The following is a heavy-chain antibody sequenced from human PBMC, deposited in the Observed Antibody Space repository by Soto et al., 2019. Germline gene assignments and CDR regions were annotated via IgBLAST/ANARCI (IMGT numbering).Heavy chain of an antibody. J-gene: IGHJ4*02. CDR1: GGSISSYY. CDR2: IYYSGST. D-gene: IGHD4-17*01. CDR3: ARVGGDYGDYGFDY. V-gene: IGHV4-59*01. Sequence: PSETLSLTCTVSGGSISSYYWSWIRQPPGKGLEWIGYIYYSGSTNYNPSLKSRVTISVDTSKNQFSLKLSSVTAADTAVYYCARVGGDYGDYGFDYWGQGTLVTVSS.